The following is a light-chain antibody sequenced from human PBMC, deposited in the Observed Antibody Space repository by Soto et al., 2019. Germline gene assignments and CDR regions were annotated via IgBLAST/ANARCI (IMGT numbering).Light chain of an antibody. CDR2: KAS. V-gene: IGKV1-5*03. CDR3: QQYNSYSWT. CDR1: QSISSW. J-gene: IGKJ1*01. Sequence: DIQMTQSPSTLSASVGDRVTITCRASQSISSWLAWYQQKPGKAPKLLIYKASSLESGVPSRFSGSGSGTEFTLTISSLQPDDFATYYCQQYNSYSWTFGQGPRWIP.